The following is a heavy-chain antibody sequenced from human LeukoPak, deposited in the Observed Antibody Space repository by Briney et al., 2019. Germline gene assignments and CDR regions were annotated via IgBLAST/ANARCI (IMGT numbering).Heavy chain of an antibody. D-gene: IGHD1-26*01. CDR1: GGSISSYY. Sequence: PSETLSLTCTVSGGSISSYYWSWIRQPAGKGREWIGRIYTSGSTNYNPSLKSRVTMSVDTSKNQFSLKLGSVTAADTAVYDCAKDGGTDGIDYWGQGTLVTASS. J-gene: IGHJ4*02. CDR3: AKDGGTDGIDY. V-gene: IGHV4-4*07. CDR2: IYTSGST.